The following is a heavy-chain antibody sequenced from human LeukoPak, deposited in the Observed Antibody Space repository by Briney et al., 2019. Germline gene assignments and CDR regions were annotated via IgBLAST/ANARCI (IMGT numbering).Heavy chain of an antibody. CDR1: GGSISSSSYY. D-gene: IGHD3-16*02. Sequence: SETLSLTCTVSGGSISSSSYYWGWIRQPPGKGLEWIGRMYFSGGTYYTPSLKSRFTISVDTSKNQFSLKLSSVTAAETAVYYCARQWGRIRLGELSSIDYWGQGTLVTVSS. CDR2: MYFSGGT. CDR3: ARQWGRIRLGELSSIDY. V-gene: IGHV4-39*01. J-gene: IGHJ4*02.